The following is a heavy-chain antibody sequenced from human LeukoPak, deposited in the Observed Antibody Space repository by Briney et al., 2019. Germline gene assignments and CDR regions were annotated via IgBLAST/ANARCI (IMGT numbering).Heavy chain of an antibody. CDR1: GFTFSSYW. J-gene: IGHJ4*02. V-gene: IGHV3-7*01. Sequence: GGSLRLSCEASGFTFSSYWMSWVRQAPGKGLEWVANIKQEGSEKYYVDSVKGRSTISRDNAKNSVFLQMNSLRAEDTAVYYCARVQKSRKSVASAVDCWGQGTVVIVSS. CDR2: IKQEGSEK. CDR3: ARVQKSRKSVASAVDC. D-gene: IGHD5-12*01.